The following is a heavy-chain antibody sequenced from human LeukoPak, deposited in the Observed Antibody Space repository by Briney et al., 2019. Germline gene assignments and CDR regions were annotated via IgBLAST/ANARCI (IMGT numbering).Heavy chain of an antibody. CDR2: IYYSGST. Sequence: SETLSLTCTVSGGSISSYYWSWIRQPPGKGLEWIGHIYYSGSTNYNPSLKSRVTISVDTSKNQFSLKLSSVTAADTAVYYCARRLQGWYFALWGRGTLVTVSS. V-gene: IGHV4-59*01. J-gene: IGHJ2*01. CDR3: ARRLQGWYFAL. CDR1: GGSISSYY. D-gene: IGHD2-21*02.